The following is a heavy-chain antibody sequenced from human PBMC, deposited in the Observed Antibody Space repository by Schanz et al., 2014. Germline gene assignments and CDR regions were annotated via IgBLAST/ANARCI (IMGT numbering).Heavy chain of an antibody. Sequence: EVQLVESGGVVAQPGGSLRLSCAASGFSFDDYTMYWVRQAPGKGLEWVSLIDRDGGHTYYADSVKGRFTISRDNSKNSLYLQMNSLRTEDTALYYCAKDSRGSSFDMDVWGQGTTVTVSS. CDR3: AKDSRGSSFDMDV. V-gene: IGHV3-43*01. CDR1: GFSFDDYT. CDR2: IDRDGGHT. J-gene: IGHJ6*02. D-gene: IGHD1-26*01.